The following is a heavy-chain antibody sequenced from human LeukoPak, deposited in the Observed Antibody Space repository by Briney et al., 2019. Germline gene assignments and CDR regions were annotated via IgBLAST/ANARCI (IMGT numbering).Heavy chain of an antibody. CDR1: GFTFSSYS. CDR2: ISSSSSTI. Sequence: PGGSLRLSCAASGFTFSSYSMNWVRQPPGKGLEWVSYISSSSSTIYYADSVKGRFTISRDNAKNSLYLQMNSLRAEDTAVYYCARGTIIVVVPAAYNWFDPWGQGTLVTVSS. V-gene: IGHV3-48*01. D-gene: IGHD2-2*01. J-gene: IGHJ5*02. CDR3: ARGTIIVVVPAAYNWFDP.